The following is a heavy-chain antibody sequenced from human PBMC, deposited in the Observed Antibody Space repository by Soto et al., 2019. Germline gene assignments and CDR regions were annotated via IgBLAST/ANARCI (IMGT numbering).Heavy chain of an antibody. V-gene: IGHV3-21*04. CDR1: GFTFSTYS. J-gene: IGHJ4*02. CDR3: AKGPVSDSGRSFDY. D-gene: IGHD1-26*01. CDR2: ISDSSSYI. Sequence: PGGSLRLSCAASGFTFSTYSMNWVRQAPGKGLEWVSSISDSSSYIYYADSVKGRFTISRDNAKNSLYLQMNSLRAEDTAVYYCAKGPVSDSGRSFDYWGQGTLVTVSS.